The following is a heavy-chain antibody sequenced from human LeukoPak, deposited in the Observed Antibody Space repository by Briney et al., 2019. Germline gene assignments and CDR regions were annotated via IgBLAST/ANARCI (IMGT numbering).Heavy chain of an antibody. V-gene: IGHV4-39*07. CDR1: GGSISSSSYY. CDR3: ASHVRRLATYYDFWSGYYDAFDI. J-gene: IGHJ3*02. D-gene: IGHD3-3*01. Sequence: KPSETLSLTCTVSGGSISSSSYYWGWIRQPPGKGLEWIGSIYYSGSTYYNPSLKSRVTISVDTSKNQFSLKLSSVTAADTAVYYCASHVRRLATYYDFWSGYYDAFDIWGQGTMVTVSS. CDR2: IYYSGST.